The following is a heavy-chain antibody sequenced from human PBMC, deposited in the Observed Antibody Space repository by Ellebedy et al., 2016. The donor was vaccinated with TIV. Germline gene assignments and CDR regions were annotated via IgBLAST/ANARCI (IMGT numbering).Heavy chain of an antibody. V-gene: IGHV3-30-3*01. CDR3: ASDTSEFH. D-gene: IGHD1-26*01. CDR1: GFSVTSNY. J-gene: IGHJ4*02. CDR2: MSHDASLK. Sequence: PGGSLTLSCTASGFSVTSNYMIWVRQAPGKGLEWVAAMSHDASLKFYSDSVKGRFTISRDNSKNTLYLQMNSLRAEDTAIYYCASDTSEFHWGQGTLVTVSS.